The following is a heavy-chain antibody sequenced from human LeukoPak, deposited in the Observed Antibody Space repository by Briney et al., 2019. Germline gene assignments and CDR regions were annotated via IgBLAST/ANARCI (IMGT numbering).Heavy chain of an antibody. V-gene: IGHV4-30-4*01. J-gene: IGHJ4*02. Sequence: SETLSLTCTVSGGSISSGDYYWVWIRQPPGKGLEWIGHIYYSGTTYYNPSLKSRVTISVDTSKNQFSLKLSSVTAADTAMYYCASYYDSSGPTFDYWGQGTLVTVSS. CDR2: IYYSGTT. CDR3: ASYYDSSGPTFDY. CDR1: GGSISSGDYY. D-gene: IGHD3-22*01.